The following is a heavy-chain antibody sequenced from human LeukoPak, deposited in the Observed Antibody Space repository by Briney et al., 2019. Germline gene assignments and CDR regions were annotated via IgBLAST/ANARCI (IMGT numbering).Heavy chain of an antibody. D-gene: IGHD3-16*01. Sequence: PGGSLRLSCAASGFTFSSYAMHWVRQAPGKGLEYVSAISSNGGSTYYANSVKGRFTISRDNSKNTLYLQMGSLRAEDMAVYYCARDLGIDGPYMITFGGVDYWGQGTLVTVSS. J-gene: IGHJ4*02. CDR3: ARDLGIDGPYMITFGGVDY. CDR1: GFTFSSYA. V-gene: IGHV3-64*01. CDR2: ISSNGGST.